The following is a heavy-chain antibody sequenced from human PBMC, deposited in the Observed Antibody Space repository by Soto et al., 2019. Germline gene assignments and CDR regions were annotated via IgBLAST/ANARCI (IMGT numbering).Heavy chain of an antibody. CDR3: ARGYCSSTSCYRHDYYYYYDMDV. D-gene: IGHD2-2*02. J-gene: IGHJ6*02. Sequence: ASVKVSCKASGYTFTSYGISWVRQAPGQGLEWMGWISAYNGNTNYAQKLQGRVTMTTDTSTSTAYMELRSLRSDDTAVYYCARGYCSSTSCYRHDYYYYYDMDVWGQGTTVTVSS. CDR2: ISAYNGNT. V-gene: IGHV1-18*01. CDR1: GYTFTSYG.